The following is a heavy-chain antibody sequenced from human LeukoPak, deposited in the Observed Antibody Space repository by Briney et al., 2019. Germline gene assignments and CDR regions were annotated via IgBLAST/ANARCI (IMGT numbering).Heavy chain of an antibody. CDR1: GVTLSDHH. CDR2: IKSKTDGGKT. D-gene: IGHD6-13*01. J-gene: IGHJ6*03. Sequence: GGSLRLSCAASGVTLSDHHMDWVRQAPGKGLEWVGRIKSKTDGGKTDYAAPVKGRFTISRDDSKNTLYLQMNSMKTEDTAVYYCTTDLRKSEYSSSWYQYYYYYMDVWGKGTTVTVSS. CDR3: TTDLRKSEYSSSWYQYYYYYMDV. V-gene: IGHV3-15*01.